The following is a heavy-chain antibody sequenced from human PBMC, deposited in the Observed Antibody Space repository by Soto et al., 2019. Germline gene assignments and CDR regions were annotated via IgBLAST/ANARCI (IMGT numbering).Heavy chain of an antibody. Sequence: ASVKVSCKASGYTFTSYGISWVRQAPGQGLEWMGWISAYNGNTNYAQKLQGRVTMTTDTSTSTAYMELRSLRSDDTAGYYCARGSRYCSSTSCYGWFDPWGQGTLVTVSS. J-gene: IGHJ5*02. V-gene: IGHV1-18*04. CDR1: GYTFTSYG. CDR2: ISAYNGNT. CDR3: ARGSRYCSSTSCYGWFDP. D-gene: IGHD2-2*01.